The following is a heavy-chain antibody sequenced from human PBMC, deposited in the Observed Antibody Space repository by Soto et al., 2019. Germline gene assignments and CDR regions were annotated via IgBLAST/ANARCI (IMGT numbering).Heavy chain of an antibody. CDR2: INHSGST. J-gene: IGHJ4*02. CDR1: GGSFSGYY. D-gene: IGHD2-21*02. CDR3: ASEYGGNSGTFDY. V-gene: IGHV4-34*01. Sequence: QVQLQQWGAGLLKPSETLSLTCAVYGGSFSGYYWSWIRQPPGKGLERIGEINHSGSTNHNPSLKSRVLISVDTSNNHFSLKLSSVTAVGTAVYYWASEYGGNSGTFDYWGQGTLVTVSS.